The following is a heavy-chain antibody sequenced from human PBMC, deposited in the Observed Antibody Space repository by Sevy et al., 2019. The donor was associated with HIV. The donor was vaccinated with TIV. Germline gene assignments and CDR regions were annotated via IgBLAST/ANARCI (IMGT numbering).Heavy chain of an antibody. CDR3: ANAYSGSYSHSYLYALDV. V-gene: IGHV3-30*18. J-gene: IGHJ6*02. Sequence: GGSLRLSCTGSGFSFSYYGIHWVRQAPGKGVDWVALISHDGINEYYADSVKGRFTISRDNSKNTVYLEMNRLRNEDTAIYFCANAYSGSYSHSYLYALDVWGQGTTVTVSS. CDR2: ISHDGINE. CDR1: GFSFSYYG. D-gene: IGHD1-26*01.